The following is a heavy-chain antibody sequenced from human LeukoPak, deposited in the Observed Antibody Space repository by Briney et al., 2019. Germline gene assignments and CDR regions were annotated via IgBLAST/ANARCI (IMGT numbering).Heavy chain of an antibody. Sequence: SETLSLTCSVSDGSVNSYYWSWIRQPPGKGLEWIGYIYYSGSTNYNPSLKSRVTISVDTSKNQFSLELSSVTAADTAVYYCARGLELYDAFDIWGQGTMVTVSS. CDR3: ARGLELYDAFDI. CDR1: DGSVNSYY. CDR2: IYYSGST. D-gene: IGHD1-7*01. V-gene: IGHV4-59*02. J-gene: IGHJ3*02.